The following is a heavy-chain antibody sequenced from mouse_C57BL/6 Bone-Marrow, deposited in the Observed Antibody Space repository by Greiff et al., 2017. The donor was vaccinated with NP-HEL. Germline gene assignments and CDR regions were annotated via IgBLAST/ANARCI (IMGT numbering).Heavy chain of an antibody. CDR2: IWSDGST. J-gene: IGHJ3*01. CDR1: GFSLTSYG. V-gene: IGHV2-6*03. Sequence: QVHVKQSGPGLVAPSQSLSITCTVSGFSLTSYGVHWVRQPPGKGLEWLVVIWSDGSTTYNSALKSILSISKDNSKSQVFLKMNSLQTDDTAMYYCARPLYSNYGGFAYWGQGTLVTVSA. CDR3: ARPLYSNYGGFAY. D-gene: IGHD2-5*01.